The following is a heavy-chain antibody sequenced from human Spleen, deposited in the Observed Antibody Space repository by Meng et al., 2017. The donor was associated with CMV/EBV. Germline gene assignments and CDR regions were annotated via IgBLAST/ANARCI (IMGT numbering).Heavy chain of an antibody. V-gene: IGHV4-34*01. CDR1: GSYNGYC. CDR3: ARGTMFTNTEQQPPRFDP. Sequence: GSYNGYCWSWVRQPPGKGLEWIGEINHRGSTNDNPYLKRRVTISVDTSKNQFSLELGSVTAADTAVYYCARGTMFTNTEQQPPRFDPWGQGTLVTVSS. CDR2: INHRGST. D-gene: IGHD3-10*02. J-gene: IGHJ5*02.